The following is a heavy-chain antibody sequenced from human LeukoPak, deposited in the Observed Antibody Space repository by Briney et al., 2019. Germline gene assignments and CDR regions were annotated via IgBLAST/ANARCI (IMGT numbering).Heavy chain of an antibody. D-gene: IGHD3-22*01. Sequence: SGTLSLTCTVSGGSISSYCWSRIQQPAGKGLEWIGRIYTSGSTNYNPSLKSRVTMSVDTSKNQFSLKLSSVTAADTAVYYCARDSSGSKALDYWGQGTLVNVSS. CDR1: GGSISSYC. CDR2: IYTSGST. V-gene: IGHV4-4*07. CDR3: ARDSSGSKALDY. J-gene: IGHJ4*02.